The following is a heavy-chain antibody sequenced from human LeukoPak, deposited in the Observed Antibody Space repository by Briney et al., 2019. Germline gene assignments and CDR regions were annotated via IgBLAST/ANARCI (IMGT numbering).Heavy chain of an antibody. CDR1: GSSPRSYD. CDR2: IYTSGST. D-gene: IGHD4-11*01. Sequence: PETLSLTCTVSGSSPRSYDWSWIRQPAGKGLEWISRIYTSGSTNYTPSLKSRVTISVDKSKNQISQALSSMTASDTAVYYCARDYSNSLARGSVYYYMYVCGKGTTVTVSS. CDR3: ARDYSNSLARGSVYYYMYV. V-gene: IGHV4-4*07. J-gene: IGHJ6*03.